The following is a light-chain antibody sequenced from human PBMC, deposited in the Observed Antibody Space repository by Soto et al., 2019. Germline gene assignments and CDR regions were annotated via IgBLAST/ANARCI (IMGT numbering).Light chain of an antibody. CDR1: ERISRRF. CDR2: GAS. J-gene: IGKJ3*01. CDR3: HYYDDSPPFP. Sequence: DIVLTQSPATLSLSPGNRVTLSCRANERISRRFLAWYQQKPGQAPRLLIYGASSRATGIPDRFSGSGSGTDFTLTISRLEPEDFAVYFCHYYDDSPPFPFGPGTKVDIK. V-gene: IGKV3-20*01.